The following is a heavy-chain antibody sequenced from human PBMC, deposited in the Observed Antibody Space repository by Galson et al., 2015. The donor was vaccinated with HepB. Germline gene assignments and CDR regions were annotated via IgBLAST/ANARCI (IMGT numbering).Heavy chain of an antibody. CDR1: GGTFSTYT. V-gene: IGHV1-69*13. Sequence: SVKVSCKASGGTFSTYTLSWVRQAPGQGLEWMGGIIPIFGSANYAQKFQGRVTITADESTSTTYMELRRLRSEDTAAYYCARQYDISGYYPYWGQGTLVTVSS. CDR2: IIPIFGSA. D-gene: IGHD3-22*01. CDR3: ARQYDISGYYPY. J-gene: IGHJ4*02.